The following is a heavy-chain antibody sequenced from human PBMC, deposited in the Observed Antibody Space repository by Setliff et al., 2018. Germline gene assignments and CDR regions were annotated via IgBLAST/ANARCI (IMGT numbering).Heavy chain of an antibody. Sequence: SETLSLTCSVAGGSMSSYFWSWARRPPGKGLEWIGFISSGGSTIYSPSLKSRVTISVDTSKNQFSLRLTSVTAADTAIYYCARNPASGAYYSSRPFHFDYWGQGALVTVSS. CDR3: ARNPASGAYYSSRPFHFDY. D-gene: IGHD3-22*01. CDR1: GGSMSSYF. J-gene: IGHJ4*02. CDR2: ISSGGST. V-gene: IGHV4-4*08.